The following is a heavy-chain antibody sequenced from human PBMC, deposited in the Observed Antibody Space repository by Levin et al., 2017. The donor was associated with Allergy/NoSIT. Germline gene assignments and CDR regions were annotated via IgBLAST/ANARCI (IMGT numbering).Heavy chain of an antibody. D-gene: IGHD4-17*01. V-gene: IGHV1-24*01. Sequence: GASVKVSCKVSGYTLTELSMHWVRQAPGKGLEWMGGFDPEDGETIYAQKFQGRVTMTEDTSTDTAYMELSSLRSEDTAVYYCATAYGDYGPVLGDWFDPWGQGTLVTVSS. J-gene: IGHJ5*02. CDR1: GYTLTELS. CDR2: FDPEDGET. CDR3: ATAYGDYGPVLGDWFDP.